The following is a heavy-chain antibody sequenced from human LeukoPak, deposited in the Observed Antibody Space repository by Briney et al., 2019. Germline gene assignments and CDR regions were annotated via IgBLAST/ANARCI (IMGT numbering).Heavy chain of an antibody. CDR1: GFTFSSYS. D-gene: IGHD6-13*01. CDR2: ISSSSSTI. V-gene: IGHV3-48*01. J-gene: IGHJ4*02. Sequence: GGSLRLSCAASGFTFSSYSMNWVRQAPGKGLEWVSYISSSSSTIYYADSVKGRFTISRDNAKNSLYLQMNSLRAEDTAVYYCAREIYDPIAAAGPQASDYWGQGTLVTVSS. CDR3: AREIYDPIAAAGPQASDY.